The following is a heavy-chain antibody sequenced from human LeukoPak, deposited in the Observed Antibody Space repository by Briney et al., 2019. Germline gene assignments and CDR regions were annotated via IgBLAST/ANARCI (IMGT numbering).Heavy chain of an antibody. CDR1: GFTFSDYY. V-gene: IGHV3-11*01. CDR3: ARGAVAGYYDSSGLNDY. D-gene: IGHD3-22*01. Sequence: PGGSLRLSCAASGFTFSDYYMSWIRQAPGKGLEWVSYISSSGSTIYYADSVKGRFTISRDNAKNSLYLQMNSLRAEDTAVYYCARGAVAGYYDSSGLNDYWGQGTLVTVSS. CDR2: ISSSGSTI. J-gene: IGHJ4*02.